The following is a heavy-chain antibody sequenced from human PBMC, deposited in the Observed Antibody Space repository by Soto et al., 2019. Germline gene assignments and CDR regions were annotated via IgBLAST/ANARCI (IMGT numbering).Heavy chain of an antibody. J-gene: IGHJ4*02. CDR2: VSGYNDNT. CDR3: ARDWDPYTYAYGY. CDR1: GYRFRSYG. Sequence: GASVKVSCKASGYRFRSYGISWVRQAPGQGLEWVGWVSGYNDNTKYAQKLQGRVSMTTDTSTSTAYMELRSLRSDDTAVYYCARDWDPYTYAYGYWGQGTLVTVSS. V-gene: IGHV1-18*04. D-gene: IGHD5-18*01.